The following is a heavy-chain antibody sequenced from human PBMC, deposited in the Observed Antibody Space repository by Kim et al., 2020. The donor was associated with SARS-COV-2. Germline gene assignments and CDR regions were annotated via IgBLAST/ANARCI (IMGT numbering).Heavy chain of an antibody. J-gene: IGHJ4*02. CDR1: GGSISSSSYY. V-gene: IGHV4-39*01. CDR3: ASLLLWFGELPHLFDY. Sequence: SETLSLTCTVSGGSISSSSYYWGWIRQPPGKGLEWIGSIYYSGSTYYNPSLKSRVTISVDTSKNQFSLKLSSMTAADTAVYYCASLLLWFGELPHLFDYWGQGTLVTVSS. CDR2: IYYSGST. D-gene: IGHD3-10*01.